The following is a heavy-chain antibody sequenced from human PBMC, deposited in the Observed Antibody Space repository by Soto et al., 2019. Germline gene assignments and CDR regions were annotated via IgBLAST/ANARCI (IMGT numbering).Heavy chain of an antibody. CDR3: ARVISNRMDYYYYYGMDV. CDR2: INSDGSST. J-gene: IGHJ6*02. D-gene: IGHD4-4*01. Sequence: GGSLRLSCAASGFTFSSYWMHWVRQAPGKGLVWVSRINSDGSSTSYADSVKGRFTISRDNAKNTLYLQMNSLRAEDTAVYYCARVISNRMDYYYYYGMDVWGQGTTVTVSS. CDR1: GFTFSSYW. V-gene: IGHV3-74*01.